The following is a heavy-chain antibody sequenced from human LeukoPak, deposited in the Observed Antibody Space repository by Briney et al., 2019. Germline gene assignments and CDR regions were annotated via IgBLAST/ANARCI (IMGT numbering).Heavy chain of an antibody. CDR2: IYYSGST. J-gene: IGHJ3*02. D-gene: IGHD2-2*01. V-gene: IGHV4-59*01. Sequence: GSLRLSCAASGFTFSSYWMSWVRQAPGKGLEWIGYIYYSGSTNYNPSLKSRVTISVDTSKNQFSLKLSSVTAADTAVYYCARDTEYEAFDIWGQGTMVTVSS. CDR1: GFTFSSYW. CDR3: ARDTEYEAFDI.